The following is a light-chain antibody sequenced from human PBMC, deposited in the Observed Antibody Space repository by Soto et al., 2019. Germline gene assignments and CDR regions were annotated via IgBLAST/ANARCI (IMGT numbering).Light chain of an antibody. CDR1: QSIGKN. CDR2: GAF. CDR3: QQYGSSPLT. Sequence: EIIMTQSPAILSVSPGERATLSCRASQSIGKNLAWYQQKPGQAPRLLIYGAFIRATGIPARFSGSGSGTDFTLTISRLEAEDFAVYYCQQYGSSPLTFGGGTKVDIK. J-gene: IGKJ4*01. V-gene: IGKV3-20*01.